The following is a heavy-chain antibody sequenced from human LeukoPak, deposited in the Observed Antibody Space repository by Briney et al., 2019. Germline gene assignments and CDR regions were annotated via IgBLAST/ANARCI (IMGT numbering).Heavy chain of an antibody. CDR1: GGSISSYH. V-gene: IGHV4-59*08. J-gene: IGHJ4*02. Sequence: SETLSLTCTVSGGSISSYHWSWVRQPPGKGLEWIGYIYYSGSTNYNPSLKSRVTISVDMSRNQFSLKMSSVTAADTAVYFCARGVWEPYYWGQGILVTVSS. CDR3: ARGVWEPYY. CDR2: IYYSGST. D-gene: IGHD1-26*01.